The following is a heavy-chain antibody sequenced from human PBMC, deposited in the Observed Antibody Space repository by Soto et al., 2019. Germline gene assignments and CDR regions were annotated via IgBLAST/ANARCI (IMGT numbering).Heavy chain of an antibody. CDR3: ALPKSTLSCYNS. D-gene: IGHD2-15*01. CDR2: INPNGGIT. J-gene: IGHJ4*02. V-gene: IGHV1-46*04. Sequence: QVQVVQSGVEVKKPRASVKGSCKTSGYTFINYHVHWVRQAPGQGLEWMGAINPNGGITTYAQNLQCRITLTNITTTSTVNIILSSMRSIDADVYYCALPKSTLSCYNSWGQGSLVTVS. CDR1: GYTFINYH.